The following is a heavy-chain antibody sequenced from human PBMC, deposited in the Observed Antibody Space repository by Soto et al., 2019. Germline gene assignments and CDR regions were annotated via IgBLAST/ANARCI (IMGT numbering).Heavy chain of an antibody. Sequence: EVQLLESGGGLVQPGGSLRLSCAASGFTFSSFAMSWVRQAPGKGLEGVSAISGSGGSTYYADSVKGRFTISRDNSKNTLYLQMNRLRAEDTAVYYCAKENGYSSSWFEFDYWGQGTLVTVSS. J-gene: IGHJ4*02. CDR3: AKENGYSSSWFEFDY. CDR1: GFTFSSFA. V-gene: IGHV3-23*01. D-gene: IGHD6-13*01. CDR2: ISGSGGST.